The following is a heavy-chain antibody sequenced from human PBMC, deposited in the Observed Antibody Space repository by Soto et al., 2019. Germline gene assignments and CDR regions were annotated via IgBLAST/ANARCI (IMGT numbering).Heavy chain of an antibody. CDR1: GYTFTSYG. Sequence: GASVKVSCKASGYTFTSYGISWVRQAPGQGLEWMGWISAYNGNTNYAQKLQGRVTMTTDTSTSTAYMELRSLRSDDTAVYYCARGLYSSSFWGLFYYWGQGTLDIVYS. D-gene: IGHD6-13*01. CDR3: ARGLYSSSFWGLFYY. V-gene: IGHV1-18*01. J-gene: IGHJ4*02. CDR2: ISAYNGNT.